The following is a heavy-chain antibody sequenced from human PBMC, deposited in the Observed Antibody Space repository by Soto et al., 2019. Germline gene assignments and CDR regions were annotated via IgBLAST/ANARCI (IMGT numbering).Heavy chain of an antibody. J-gene: IGHJ6*02. D-gene: IGHD3-9*01. V-gene: IGHV4-30-4*01. CDR3: ARGPDILTGYPYYGMDV. CDR2: IYYSGST. Sequence: KTSETLSLTCTVSGGSISSGDYYWSWIRQPPGKGLEWIGYIYYSGSTYYNPSLKSRVTISVDTSKNQFSLKLSSVTAADTAVYYCARGPDILTGYPYYGMDVWGQGTTVTVSS. CDR1: GGSISSGDYY.